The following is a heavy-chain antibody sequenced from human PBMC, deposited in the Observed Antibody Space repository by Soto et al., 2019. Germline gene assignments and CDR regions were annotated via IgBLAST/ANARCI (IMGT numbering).Heavy chain of an antibody. CDR1: GFTFNTYA. J-gene: IGHJ4*02. CDR3: ARVALGGDRPDY. V-gene: IGHV3-23*01. D-gene: IGHD4-17*01. Sequence: GGSLRLSCAASGFTFNTYAMTWVRQAPGKGLEWVSGISGSGGGTYYADSAKGRFTISRDNSKNMLYLQMNTLRADDTAVYYCARVALGGDRPDYWGQGTLVTVSS. CDR2: ISGSGGGT.